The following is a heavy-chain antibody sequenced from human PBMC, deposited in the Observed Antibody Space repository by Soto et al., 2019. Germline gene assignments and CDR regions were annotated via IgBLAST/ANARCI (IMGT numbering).Heavy chain of an antibody. J-gene: IGHJ4*02. V-gene: IGHV4-59*08. D-gene: IGHD2-21*01. CDR1: GGSLSSYY. CDR3: ACGVAPPLVGY. Sequence: QVQLQASGPGLVKPSETLYLTCTGYGGSLSSYYWSWIRQPPGKGLEWIGYIYYRGSTNDNPSLKSRVTIPVATYTPQFCLTVSSVTAAATVVLWWACGVAPPLVGYWCQGTLVTFSS. CDR2: IYYRGST.